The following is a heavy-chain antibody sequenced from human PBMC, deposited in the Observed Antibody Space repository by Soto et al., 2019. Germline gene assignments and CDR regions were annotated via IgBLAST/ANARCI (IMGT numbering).Heavy chain of an antibody. V-gene: IGHV4-39*01. D-gene: IGHD4-17*01. Sequence: TLSLTCTVSGGSVTNSSYYWCWILQSPGKGLEWIGSVYYRGRSYSKSSVKSRVTISVDTSKNRLSLSLNSVTASDTAVYFCVSQRTTVPTQAYFDYWGPGALVTVYS. CDR1: GGSVTNSSYY. CDR3: VSQRTTVPTQAYFDY. CDR2: VYYRGRS. J-gene: IGHJ4*02.